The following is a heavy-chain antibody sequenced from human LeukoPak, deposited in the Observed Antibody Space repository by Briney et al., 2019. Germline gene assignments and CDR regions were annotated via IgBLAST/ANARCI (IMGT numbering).Heavy chain of an antibody. CDR3: TRMTTGHDY. J-gene: IGHJ4*02. CDR1: GVSFYDYY. D-gene: IGHD4-17*01. V-gene: IGHV4-34*01. CDR2: INPTSYT. Sequence: SETLSLTCAVSGVSFYDYYWAWVRQTPGNALDWIADINPTSYTTDRPSLNSRVTLSIHTSRKQFSLNLRSVTVADAGFYYCTRMTTGHDYWGQGTLVTVSS.